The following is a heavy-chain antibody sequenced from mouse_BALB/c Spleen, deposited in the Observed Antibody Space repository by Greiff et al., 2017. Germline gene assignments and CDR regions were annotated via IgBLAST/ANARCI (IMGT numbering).Heavy chain of an antibody. CDR2: IYPGNSDT. Sequence: VQLQQSGTVLARPGASVKMSCKASGYTFTSYWMHWVKQRPGQGLEWIGAIYPGNSDTSYNQKFKGKAKLTAVTSTSTAYMELSSLTNEDSAVYYCTEDYDAAWFAYWGQGTLVTVSA. D-gene: IGHD2-4*01. V-gene: IGHV1-5*01. J-gene: IGHJ3*01. CDR3: TEDYDAAWFAY. CDR1: GYTFTSYW.